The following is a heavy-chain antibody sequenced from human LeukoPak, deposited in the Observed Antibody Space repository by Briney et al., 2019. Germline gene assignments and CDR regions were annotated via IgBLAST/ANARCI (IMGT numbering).Heavy chain of an antibody. CDR2: IYYSGST. CDR3: ARQWEPAYWYFDL. Sequence: SETLSLTCTVSGGSISSYYWSWIRQPPGKGLEWIGYIYYSGSTNYNPSLKSRVTISVDTSKNQFSLKLSSVTAADTAVYYCARQWEPAYWYFDLWGRGTLVTVSS. J-gene: IGHJ2*01. D-gene: IGHD1-26*01. V-gene: IGHV4-59*08. CDR1: GGSISSYY.